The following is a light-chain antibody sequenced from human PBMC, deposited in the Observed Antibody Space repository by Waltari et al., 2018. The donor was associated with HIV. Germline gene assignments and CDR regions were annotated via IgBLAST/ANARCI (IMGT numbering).Light chain of an antibody. CDR1: QSINNW. V-gene: IGKV1-5*03. J-gene: IGKJ1*01. CDR2: KAS. Sequence: DIQMTQSPSTLSASVGDRVTIPCRASQSINNWLAWYQQKHGKATKVLIYKASSLESGVPSRFSGSGSGTEFTLTISSLQPDDFATYYCQQYYNYRWTFGQGTRVEIK. CDR3: QQYYNYRWT.